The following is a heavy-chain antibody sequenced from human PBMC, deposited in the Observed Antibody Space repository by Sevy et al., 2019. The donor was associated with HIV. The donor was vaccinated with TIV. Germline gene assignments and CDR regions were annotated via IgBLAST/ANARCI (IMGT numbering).Heavy chain of an antibody. V-gene: IGHV1-2*06. J-gene: IGHJ4*02. CDR3: AGGLEARHVGAVEDY. CDR2: INPNSGGT. CDR1: GYTFTGYY. D-gene: IGHD6-6*01. Sequence: ASVKVSCKASGYTFTGYYMHWVRQAPGQGLEWMGRINPNSGGTNYAQKFQGRVTMTRDTSISTAYLELSRLRSDDTAVYYCAGGLEARHVGAVEDYWGQGTLVTVSS.